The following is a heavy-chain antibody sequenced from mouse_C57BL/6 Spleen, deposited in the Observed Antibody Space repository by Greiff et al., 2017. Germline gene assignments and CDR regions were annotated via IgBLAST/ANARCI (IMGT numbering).Heavy chain of an antibody. V-gene: IGHV5-17*01. Sequence: EVKLVESWRCLVKPGASLKLSCAASGFTFSNYGMHWVRPAPEKGLEWVAYISSGSSTIYYADTVKGRFTISRDNAKTTLFLKMTSLRSEDTAMYYCAREEFYAPFGYCCQGTLVTISA. D-gene: IGHD1-1*01. J-gene: IGHJ3*01. CDR2: ISSGSSTI. CDR3: AREEFYAPFGY. CDR1: GFTFSNYG.